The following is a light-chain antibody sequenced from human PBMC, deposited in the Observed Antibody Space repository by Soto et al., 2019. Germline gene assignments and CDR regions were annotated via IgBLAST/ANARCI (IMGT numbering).Light chain of an antibody. V-gene: IGKV1-33*01. Sequence: DIKMTQSPSSLSASVGDSVTLTCQASEDVSDYVNWYQQKPGRAPKLLIYDASKLETGVPSRCSGSGSGTDFSFTIRDLQPEDFATYYCQLYKNVILTFGGGTRVDI. CDR1: EDVSDY. CDR2: DAS. J-gene: IGKJ4*01. CDR3: QLYKNVILT.